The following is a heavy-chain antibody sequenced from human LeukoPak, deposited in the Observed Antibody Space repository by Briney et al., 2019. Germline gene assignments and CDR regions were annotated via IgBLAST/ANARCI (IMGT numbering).Heavy chain of an antibody. CDR1: EFTVSNNY. CDR2: ISGDEIWT. J-gene: IGHJ3*02. Sequence: GGSLRLSCAVSEFTVSNNYMSWVRQAPGKGLVWVSRISGDEIWTSYADSVKGRFIISRDNAKDTLYLQMNSLRTEDTAVYYCAREYNSGPKQTDAFDIWGQGTMVTVSS. D-gene: IGHD3-22*01. V-gene: IGHV3-74*01. CDR3: AREYNSGPKQTDAFDI.